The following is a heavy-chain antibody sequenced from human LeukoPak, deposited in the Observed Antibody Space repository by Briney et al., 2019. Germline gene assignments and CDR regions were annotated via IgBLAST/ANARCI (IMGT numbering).Heavy chain of an antibody. D-gene: IGHD3-16*02. J-gene: IGHJ5*02. Sequence: ASVNVSCKASGYTFTSDAMSWGRQAPGQGLEWRGWINTNTGNPTYAQGFTGRFVFTLDTSVSTAYLQISSLKAADTAVYYCARTHRPGSCRWFDPWGHGTLVTVS. V-gene: IGHV7-4-1*02. CDR3: ARTHRPGSCRWFDP. CDR1: GYTFTSDA. CDR2: INTNTGNP.